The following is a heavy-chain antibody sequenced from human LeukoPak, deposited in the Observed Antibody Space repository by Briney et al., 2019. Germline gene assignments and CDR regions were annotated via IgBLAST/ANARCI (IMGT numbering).Heavy chain of an antibody. J-gene: IGHJ4*02. Sequence: GSLRLSCAASGFTFSSYWMSWVRQPPGKGLEWIGSIYYRGSTYYNPSLKSRVAISVDTSKNQFSLKLSSVTAADTAVYYCASRVLTAFDYWGQGTLVTVSS. CDR1: GFTFSSYW. V-gene: IGHV4-39*07. CDR2: IYYRGST. CDR3: ASRVLTAFDY. D-gene: IGHD2/OR15-2a*01.